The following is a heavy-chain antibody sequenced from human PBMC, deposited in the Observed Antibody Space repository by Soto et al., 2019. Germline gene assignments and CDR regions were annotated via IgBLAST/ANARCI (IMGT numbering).Heavy chain of an antibody. Sequence: ASVKVSCKASGYTFTSYGISWVRQAPGQGLEWMGWISAYNGNTNYAQKLQGRVTMNTDTSTSTAYMELRSLRSDDTAVYYCARNTRAIEANYYYGMDVWGQGTTVTVSS. V-gene: IGHV1-18*01. CDR3: ARNTRAIEANYYYGMDV. CDR1: GYTFTSYG. CDR2: ISAYNGNT. J-gene: IGHJ6*02. D-gene: IGHD3-22*01.